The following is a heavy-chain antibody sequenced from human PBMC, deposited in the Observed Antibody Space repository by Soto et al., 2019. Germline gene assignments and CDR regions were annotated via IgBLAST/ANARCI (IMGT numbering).Heavy chain of an antibody. CDR1: GGTLSTYT. CDR2: IIPILGIT. CDR3: ARVSGWYFLDY. Sequence: VASVKVSCKASGGTLSTYTISWVRQAPGHGLEWMGRIIPILGITKYAQKFQGTVTITADKSTNTAYMELSSLRSEDTAVYYCARVSGWYFLDYWGQGTLVTVSS. J-gene: IGHJ4*02. V-gene: IGHV1-69*02. D-gene: IGHD6-13*01.